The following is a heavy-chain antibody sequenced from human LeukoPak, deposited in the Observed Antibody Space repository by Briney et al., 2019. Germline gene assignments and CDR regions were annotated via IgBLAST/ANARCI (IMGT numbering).Heavy chain of an antibody. CDR1: GGSISSYY. CDR2: IYYSGST. J-gene: IGHJ5*02. V-gene: IGHV4-59*01. CDR3: ARDRGYSYGYGWFDP. Sequence: KPSETLSLTCTVSGGSISSYYWSWIRQPPGKGLEWIGYIYYSGSTNYNPSLKSRVTISVDTSKNQFSLKLSSVTAADTAVYYCARDRGYSYGYGWFDPWGQGTLVTVSS. D-gene: IGHD5-18*01.